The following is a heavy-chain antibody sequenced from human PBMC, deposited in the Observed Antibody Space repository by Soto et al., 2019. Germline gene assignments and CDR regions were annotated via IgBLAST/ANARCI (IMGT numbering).Heavy chain of an antibody. CDR3: ARDLAAVPRAFDY. CDR2: SGTT. Sequence: PSETLSLTCTVSGGSISSRNYYWGWLRQPPGKGLEWIGSGTTYYNPSLRSLVTISVDTSKTQISLNLRSVTAADTAVYYCARDLAAVPRAFDYWGRGTLVTVSS. CDR1: GGSISSRNYY. D-gene: IGHD6-13*01. V-gene: IGHV4-39*07. J-gene: IGHJ4*02.